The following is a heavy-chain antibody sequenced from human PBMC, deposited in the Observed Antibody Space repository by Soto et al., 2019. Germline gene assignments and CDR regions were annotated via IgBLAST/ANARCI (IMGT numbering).Heavy chain of an antibody. D-gene: IGHD3-10*01. J-gene: IGHJ4*02. CDR2: INTYNGTA. V-gene: IGHV1-18*01. Sequence: ASVKVSCKASGYTLTNYAISWVRQAPGQGPEWMGWINTYNGTAYYADSVKGRLIISRDNSKNTMFLQMNSLRAEDTAVYYCARRPDGTGTNLADDFDYWGQGTLVTVSS. CDR1: GYTLTNYA. CDR3: ARRPDGTGTNLADDFDY.